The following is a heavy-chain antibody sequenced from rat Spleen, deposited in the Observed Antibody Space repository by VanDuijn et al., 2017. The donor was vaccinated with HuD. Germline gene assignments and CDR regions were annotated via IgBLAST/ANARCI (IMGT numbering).Heavy chain of an antibody. Sequence: EVQLVESGGGLVQPGRSLKLSCAASGFTYSNYVMAWVRQAPTKGLEWVASISTGGGNTYYPDSVKGRFTISRDNAKRTLYLQMNSLRSEDTATYYCTTNWYFDFWGPGTMVTVSS. CDR3: TTNWYFDF. CDR1: GFTYSNYV. V-gene: IGHV5-25*01. CDR2: ISTGGGNT. J-gene: IGHJ1*01.